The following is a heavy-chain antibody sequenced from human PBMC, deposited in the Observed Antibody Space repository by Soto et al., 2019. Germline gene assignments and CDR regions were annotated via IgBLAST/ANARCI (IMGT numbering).Heavy chain of an antibody. J-gene: IGHJ6*02. Sequence: QVQLQQWGAGLLKPSETLSLTCAVYGGSFSGYYWSWIHQPPGEGLEWIGEINHSGSTNYNPSLKSRVTISVDTSKNQFSLKLSSVTAADTAVYYCARGGHCSSTSCYYYYGMDVWGQGTTVTVSS. CDR2: INHSGST. V-gene: IGHV4-34*01. D-gene: IGHD2-2*01. CDR3: ARGGHCSSTSCYYYYGMDV. CDR1: GGSFSGYY.